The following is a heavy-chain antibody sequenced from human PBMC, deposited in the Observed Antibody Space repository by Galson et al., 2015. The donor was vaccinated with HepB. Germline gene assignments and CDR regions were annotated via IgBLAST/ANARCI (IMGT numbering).Heavy chain of an antibody. CDR2: ISYDGSNK. CDR3: ARDYYYDSSGYNYDAFDI. D-gene: IGHD3-22*01. J-gene: IGHJ3*02. V-gene: IGHV3-30*04. CDR1: GFTFSGYA. Sequence: SLRLSCAASGFTFSGYAMHWVRQAPGKGLEWVAVISYDGSNKYYADSVKGRFTISRDNSKNTLYLQMNSLRAEDTAVYYCARDYYYDSSGYNYDAFDIWGQGTMVTVSS.